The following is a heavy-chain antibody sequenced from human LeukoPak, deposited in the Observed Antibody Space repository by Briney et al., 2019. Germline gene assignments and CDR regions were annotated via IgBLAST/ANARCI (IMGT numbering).Heavy chain of an antibody. J-gene: IGHJ4*02. D-gene: IGHD3-3*01. Sequence: GGSLRLSSAASGFTSSNARMRWVCPTPGEGGERVVRIKSKTEGATTDYAAQVKGRFTSSRGDSKMTLYLQMMSLKTEDTAVYYCNGAYDHEGNFDYWGQGTLVTVSS. CDR2: IKSKTEGATT. CDR1: GFTSSNAR. CDR3: NGAYDHEGNFDY. V-gene: IGHV3-15*01.